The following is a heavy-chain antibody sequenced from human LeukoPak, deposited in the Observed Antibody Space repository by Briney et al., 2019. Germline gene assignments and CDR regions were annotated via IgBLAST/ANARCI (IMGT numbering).Heavy chain of an antibody. V-gene: IGHV3-48*01. CDR3: ARRSLDYFDY. CDR2: ISSSSSTI. CDR1: GFTFSSYS. Sequence: GGSLRLSCAASGFTFSSYSMNWVRQAPGKGLEWVSYISSSSSTIYYADSVKGRFTISRDNAKNSLYLQMNSLRAEDTAVYYCARRSLDYFDYWGQGTLVTVSS. J-gene: IGHJ4*02.